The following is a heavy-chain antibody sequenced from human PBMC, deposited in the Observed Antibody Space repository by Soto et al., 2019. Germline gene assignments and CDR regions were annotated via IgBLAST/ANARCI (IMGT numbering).Heavy chain of an antibody. CDR3: ARDYYYGSGSHDYYYMDV. CDR2: IWYDGSNK. V-gene: IGHV3-33*01. CDR1: GFTFSSYG. J-gene: IGHJ6*03. D-gene: IGHD3-10*01. Sequence: GGSLRLSCAASGFTFSSYGMHWVRQAPGKGLEWVAVIWYDGSNKYYADSVKGRFTISRDNSKNTLYLQMNSLRAEDTAVYYCARDYYYGSGSHDYYYMDVWGKGTTVTVSS.